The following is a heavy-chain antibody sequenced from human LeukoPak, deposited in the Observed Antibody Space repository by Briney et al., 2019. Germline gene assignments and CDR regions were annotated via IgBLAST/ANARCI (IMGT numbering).Heavy chain of an antibody. V-gene: IGHV3-15*01. J-gene: IGHJ4*02. CDR3: TTDLS. CDR1: GFTFSSYE. CDR2: IKSKADGETA. D-gene: IGHD2/OR15-2a*01. Sequence: PGGSLRLSCAASGFTFSSYEMNWVRQAPGKGLEWVGRIKSKADGETADYAAPVKGRFTISRDDSKNTLYMEMNNLKSEDTAVYYCTTDLSWGQGTLVTVSS.